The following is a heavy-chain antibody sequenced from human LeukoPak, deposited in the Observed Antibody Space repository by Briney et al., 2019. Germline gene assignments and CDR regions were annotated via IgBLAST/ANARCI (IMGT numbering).Heavy chain of an antibody. CDR3: ARSLRSRIRFFDY. Sequence: PSETLSLTCAAYGGSFSGYYWSWIRQPPGKGLEWIGEINHSGSTNYNPSLKSRVTISVDTSKNQFSLKLSSVTAADTAVYYCARSLRSRIRFFDYWGQGTLVTVSS. CDR2: INHSGST. V-gene: IGHV4-34*01. J-gene: IGHJ4*02. D-gene: IGHD3-3*01. CDR1: GGSFSGYY.